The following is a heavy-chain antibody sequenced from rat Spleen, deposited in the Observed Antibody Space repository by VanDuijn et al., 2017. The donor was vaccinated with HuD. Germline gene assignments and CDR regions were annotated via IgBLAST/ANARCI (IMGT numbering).Heavy chain of an antibody. J-gene: IGHJ4*01. Sequence: EVQLVESGGGLVQPGRSLKLSCVASGFTFNKYWMTWIRQAPGKGLEWVASITNTGGSTYYPDSVKGRFSISRANAKSTLYLQMNSLRSEDTATYYCTRDRYDGTYYLYVMDAWGQGASVTVSS. CDR3: TRDRYDGTYYLYVMDA. D-gene: IGHD1-12*02. CDR2: ITNTGGST. V-gene: IGHV5-31*01. CDR1: GFTFNKYW.